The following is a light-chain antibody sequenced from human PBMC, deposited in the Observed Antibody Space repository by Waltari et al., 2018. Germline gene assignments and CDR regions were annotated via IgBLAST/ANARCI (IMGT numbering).Light chain of an antibody. V-gene: IGLV6-57*03. CDR2: DDN. J-gene: IGLJ6*01. CDR3: QSYDSGNDV. Sequence: NFMLTQPHSVSESPGKTVTISCTRSSGSIASNYVQWYQQRPGSDPTTVIYDDNQRPAWVTDRFSGALVSASNAASLAMSGLKPEDEADYYCQSYDSGNDVFGSGTKVTVL. CDR1: SGSIASNY.